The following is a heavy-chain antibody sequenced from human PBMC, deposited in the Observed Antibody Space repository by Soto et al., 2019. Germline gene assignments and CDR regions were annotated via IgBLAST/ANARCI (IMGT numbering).Heavy chain of an antibody. CDR3: ARMRGNSYPYVYGREV. J-gene: IGHJ6*04. V-gene: IGHV4-59*01. Sequence: AETLSLTCAVSGVSISTYYWSWIRQPPGKGLEWIGYIYGSVSNNYNPSLKSRVTVSVDTSKNQFSLKLNSVTSADTAVYFCARMRGNSYPYVYGREVLGKGTTVIVSA. D-gene: IGHD3-16*01. CDR2: IYGSVSN. CDR1: GVSISTYY.